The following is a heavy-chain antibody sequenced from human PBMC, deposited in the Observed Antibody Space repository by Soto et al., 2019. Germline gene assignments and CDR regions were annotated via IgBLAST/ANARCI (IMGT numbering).Heavy chain of an antibody. CDR1: GGSISSYY. CDR2: IYYSGST. D-gene: IGHD3-10*01. V-gene: IGHV4-59*08. J-gene: IGHJ3*02. CDR3: ARLTVLGVIYRPDAFDS. Sequence: PSETLSLTCTVSGGSISSYYWSWIRQPPGKGLEWIGYIYYSGSTNYNPSLKSRVTISVDTSKNQFSLKLSSVTAADTAVYYCARLTVLGVIYRPDAFDSWGQGTMVTVSS.